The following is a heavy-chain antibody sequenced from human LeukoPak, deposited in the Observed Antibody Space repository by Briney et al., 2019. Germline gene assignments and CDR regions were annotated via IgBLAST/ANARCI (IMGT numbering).Heavy chain of an antibody. J-gene: IGHJ4*02. D-gene: IGHD3-22*01. CDR2: ISGSGGST. V-gene: IGHV3-23*01. CDR1: GFTFSSYA. CDR3: VKQYYYDSSGNFDY. Sequence: GGSLRLSCAASGFTFSSYAMSWVRQAPGKWLEWVSAISGSGGSTYYADSVKGRFTISRDNSKNTLYLQMNSLRAEDTAVYYCVKQYYYDSSGNFDYWGQGTLVTVSS.